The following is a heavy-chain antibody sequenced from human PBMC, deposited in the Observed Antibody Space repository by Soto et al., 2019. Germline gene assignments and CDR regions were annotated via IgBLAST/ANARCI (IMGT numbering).Heavy chain of an antibody. CDR2: IKEDGSEK. CDR1: GFTFSSSW. D-gene: IGHD2-21*02. CDR3: ARDLCGGNCEEYYYYYYGMDV. Sequence: GGSLRLSCAASGFTFSSSWMSWVRQAPGKGLEWVANIKEDGSEKYYVDSVKGRFTMSRDNAKNSLYLQMNSLRAEDTAVYYCARDLCGGNCEEYYYYYYGMDVWGQGTTVTVSS. J-gene: IGHJ6*02. V-gene: IGHV3-7*01.